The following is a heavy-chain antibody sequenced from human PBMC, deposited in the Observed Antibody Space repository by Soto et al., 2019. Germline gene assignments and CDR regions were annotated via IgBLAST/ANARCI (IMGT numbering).Heavy chain of an antibody. CDR1: GGSISSYY. CDR3: ASEVDRGYDSPYNWFDP. D-gene: IGHD5-12*01. CDR2: IYYSGST. J-gene: IGHJ5*02. Sequence: SETLSLTCTVSGGSISSYYWSWIRQPPGKGLEWIGYIYYSGSTNYNPSLKSRVTISVDTSKNQFSLKLSSVTAADTAVYYCASEVDRGYDSPYNWFDPWGQGTLVTVSS. V-gene: IGHV4-59*01.